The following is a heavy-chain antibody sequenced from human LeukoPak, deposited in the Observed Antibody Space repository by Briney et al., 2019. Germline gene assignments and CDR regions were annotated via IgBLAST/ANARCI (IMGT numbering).Heavy chain of an antibody. CDR3: ARGSDYYDSSGYYFFFDY. Sequence: PSETLSLTCTVSGGSMSSYYWSWIRQPAGKGLEWIGRMSASGTTNSNPSLNSRVTMSVDTSKNQFSLKLSSVTAADTAVYYCARGSDYYDSSGYYFFFDYWGQGTLVTVSS. CDR1: GGSMSSYY. J-gene: IGHJ4*02. CDR2: MSASGTT. D-gene: IGHD3-22*01. V-gene: IGHV4-4*07.